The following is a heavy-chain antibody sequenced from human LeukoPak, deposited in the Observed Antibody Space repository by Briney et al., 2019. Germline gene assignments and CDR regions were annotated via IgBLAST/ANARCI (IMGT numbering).Heavy chain of an antibody. Sequence: GGSLRLSCAASGFTFSSYGMHWVRQAPGKGLEWVSVIYSGGSTYYADSVKGRFTISRDNSKNTLYLQMNSLRAEDTAVYYCARGNYGDYVGDYYYGMDVWGQGTTVTVSS. CDR2: IYSGGST. D-gene: IGHD4-17*01. CDR3: ARGNYGDYVGDYYYGMDV. V-gene: IGHV3-53*01. J-gene: IGHJ6*02. CDR1: GFTFSSYG.